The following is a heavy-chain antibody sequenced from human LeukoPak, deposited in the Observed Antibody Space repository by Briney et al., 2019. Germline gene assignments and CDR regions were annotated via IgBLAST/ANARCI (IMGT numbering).Heavy chain of an antibody. Sequence: GASVKVSCKASGYTFTGYYMHWVRQAPGQGLEWMGWINPNSGGTNYAQKFQGRVTMTRDTSISTAYMELSRLTSDATAVYYCARARWAYTASFDYWGQGTLVTVSS. D-gene: IGHD3-16*01. CDR3: ARARWAYTASFDY. CDR2: INPNSGGT. J-gene: IGHJ4*02. V-gene: IGHV1-2*02. CDR1: GYTFTGYY.